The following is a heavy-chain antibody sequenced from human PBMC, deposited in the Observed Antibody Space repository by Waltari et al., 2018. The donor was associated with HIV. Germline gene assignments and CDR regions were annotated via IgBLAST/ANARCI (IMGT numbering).Heavy chain of an antibody. Sequence: QVQLVQSGAEVKKPGSSVKVSCKASGGTFSSYAISWVRQAPGQGLEWMGGIIPIFGTANYAQKFQGRVTITADESTSAAYMELSSLRSEDTAVYYCARARSSAVAGTPYNYYGMDVWGQGTTVTVSS. V-gene: IGHV1-69*01. CDR3: ARARSSAVAGTPYNYYGMDV. CDR1: GGTFSSYA. CDR2: IIPIFGTA. D-gene: IGHD6-19*01. J-gene: IGHJ6*02.